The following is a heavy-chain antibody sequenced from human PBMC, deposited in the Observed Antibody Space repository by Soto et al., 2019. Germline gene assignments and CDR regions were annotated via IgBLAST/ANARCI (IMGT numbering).Heavy chain of an antibody. CDR1: GYTFTSYY. V-gene: IGHV1-46*01. J-gene: IGHJ3*02. Sequence: ASVKVSSKASGYTFTSYYMHWVRQAPGQGLEWMGIINPSGGSTSYAQKFQGRVTMTRDTSASTAYMELSSLRSEDTAVYYCARDMVPTRDSSGYYSGAFDIWGQGTMVTVSS. CDR2: INPSGGST. D-gene: IGHD3-22*01. CDR3: ARDMVPTRDSSGYYSGAFDI.